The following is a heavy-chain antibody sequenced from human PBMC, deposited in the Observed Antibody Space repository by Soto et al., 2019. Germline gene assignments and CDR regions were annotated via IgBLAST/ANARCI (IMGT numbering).Heavy chain of an antibody. CDR1: GGSISSGNW. D-gene: IGHD5-18*01. CDR3: ASHRGSTYGPYDY. V-gene: IGHV4-4*02. CDR2: ISHSGTN. Sequence: VQLQESGPGLVKPSGTLSLTCAVSGGSISSGNWWSWVRQSPRKGLEWIGEISHSGTNNHNPSLKSRVTISIDKSKNQFSLKLTSVTAAATAVYYCASHRGSTYGPYDYWGQGTLVTVSS. J-gene: IGHJ4*02.